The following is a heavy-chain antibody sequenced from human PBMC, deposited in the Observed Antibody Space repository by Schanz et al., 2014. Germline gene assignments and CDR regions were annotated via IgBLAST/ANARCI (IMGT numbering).Heavy chain of an antibody. CDR1: GGSISSDDH. CDR2: IYYSGNT. V-gene: IGHV4-31*03. D-gene: IGHD2-2*02. J-gene: IGHJ5*02. CDR3: ARIPCSRTACYSFGWFDP. Sequence: QVQLQESGPGLVKPSQTLFVTCTVSGGSISSDDHWSWIRQHPGKGLEWIGYIYYSGNTKYNPSLKSRVLISRDTSKNQFSLTLSSVTAADTAVYYCARIPCSRTACYSFGWFDPWGQGTLVTVSS.